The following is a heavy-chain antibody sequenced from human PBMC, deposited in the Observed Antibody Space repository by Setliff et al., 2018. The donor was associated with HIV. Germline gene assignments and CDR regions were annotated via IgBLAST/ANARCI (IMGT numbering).Heavy chain of an antibody. CDR3: ARTSSKFYACNVMDV. J-gene: IGHJ6*04. Sequence: PSETLSPACTVAGGSISSYYWSWIRRPAGKGLEWIGRIYDSGSTNYNPSLKSRVTMSADTSKNQFSLKLTYVTAADTAIYYCARTSSKFYACNVMDVWGKGTTVTVSS. D-gene: IGHD2-15*01. CDR1: GGSISSYY. CDR2: IYDSGST. V-gene: IGHV4-4*07.